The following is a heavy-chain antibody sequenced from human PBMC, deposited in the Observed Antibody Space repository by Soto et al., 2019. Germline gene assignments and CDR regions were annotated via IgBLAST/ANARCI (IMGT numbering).Heavy chain of an antibody. Sequence: GGSLRLSCAASGFTFSSYWMHWVRQAPGKGLVWVSCVNSDGSSTTYADSVKGRFTISRDNAKNTLYLQMNSLRAEDTAVYYCARGEYCSNGVGYTSYYGMDVWGQGPTVTVSS. CDR3: ARGEYCSNGVGYTSYYGMDV. D-gene: IGHD2-8*01. CDR2: VNSDGSST. V-gene: IGHV3-74*01. CDR1: GFTFSSYW. J-gene: IGHJ6*02.